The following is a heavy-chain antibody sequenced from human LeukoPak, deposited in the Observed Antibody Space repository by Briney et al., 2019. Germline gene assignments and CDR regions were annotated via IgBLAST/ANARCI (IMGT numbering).Heavy chain of an antibody. Sequence: PGGSLRLSCAASGFTFSSSSMNWVRQAPGKGLEWISYISTSSSTINYADSVKGRFTISGDNAKNSLYLQMNSLRAEDTAVYYCASVRQPYAFDIWGQGTMVTVSS. V-gene: IGHV3-48*04. CDR2: ISTSSSTI. CDR3: ASVRQPYAFDI. J-gene: IGHJ3*02. CDR1: GFTFSSSS. D-gene: IGHD6-13*01.